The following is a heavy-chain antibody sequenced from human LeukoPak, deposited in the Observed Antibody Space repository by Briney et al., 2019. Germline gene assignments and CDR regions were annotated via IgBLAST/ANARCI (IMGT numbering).Heavy chain of an antibody. CDR2: FDPEDGET. CDR1: GYTLTESS. V-gene: IGHV1-24*01. J-gene: IGHJ4*02. CDR3: ATFDSSSWYSRYFDY. D-gene: IGHD6-13*01. Sequence: ASVKVSCKVSGYTLTESSMHWVRQAPGKGLEWMGGFDPEDGETIYAQEFQGRVTMTEDTSTDTAYMELSSLRSEDTAVYYCATFDSSSWYSRYFDYWGQGTLVTVSS.